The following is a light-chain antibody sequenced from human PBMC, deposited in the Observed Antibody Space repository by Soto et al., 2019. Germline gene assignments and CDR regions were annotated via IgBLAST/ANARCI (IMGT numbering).Light chain of an antibody. CDR1: KLGDKY. J-gene: IGLJ2*01. CDR3: QTWDSSTVV. V-gene: IGLV3-1*01. CDR2: QDL. Sequence: SYELTQPPSVSVSPGQTARITCSGDKLGDKYACWYQQKPGQSPVLVIYQDLKRPSGIPERFSGSNSGNTATLTISGTQAMDEADYYFQTWDSSTVVFGGGTKLTVL.